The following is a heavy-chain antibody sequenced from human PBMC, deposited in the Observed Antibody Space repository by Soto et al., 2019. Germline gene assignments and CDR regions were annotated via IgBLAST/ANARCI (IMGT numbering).Heavy chain of an antibody. Sequence: ALVKVSCKASGYTFTGYYMHWVRQAPGQGLEWMGWINPNSGGTNYAQKFQGRVTMTRDTSISTAYMELSRLRSDDTAVYYCARDFSLYYYDSSGARDYWGQGTLVTVSS. V-gene: IGHV1-2*02. CDR1: GYTFTGYY. CDR2: INPNSGGT. D-gene: IGHD3-22*01. CDR3: ARDFSLYYYDSSGARDY. J-gene: IGHJ4*02.